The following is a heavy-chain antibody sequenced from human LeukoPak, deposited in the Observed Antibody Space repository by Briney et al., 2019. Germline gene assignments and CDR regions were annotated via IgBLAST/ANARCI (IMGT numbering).Heavy chain of an antibody. CDR2: ISAYNGNT. Sequence: GASVKVSCKASGYTFTSYGISWVRQAPGHGLEWMGWISAYNGNTNYAQKLQGRVTMTTDTSTSTAYMELRSLRSDDTAVYYCARGYCSSTSCYPRGYWGQGTLVTVSS. D-gene: IGHD2-2*01. V-gene: IGHV1-18*01. J-gene: IGHJ4*02. CDR1: GYTFTSYG. CDR3: ARGYCSSTSCYPRGY.